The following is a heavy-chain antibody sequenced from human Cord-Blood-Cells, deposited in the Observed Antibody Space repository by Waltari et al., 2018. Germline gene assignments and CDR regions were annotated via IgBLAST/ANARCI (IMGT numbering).Heavy chain of an antibody. CDR1: GGTFSSYT. D-gene: IGHD4-17*01. CDR2: IIPILGIA. V-gene: IGHV1-69*02. J-gene: IGHJ4*02. CDR3: ATLGSYDYGDNY. Sequence: QVQLVQSGAEVKKPGSSVKVSCKASGGTFSSYTISWVRQAPGQGLEWMGRIIPILGIANYAQKFPGRVTITADKSTSTAYMELSSLRSEDTAVYYCATLGSYDYGDNYWGQGTLVTVSS.